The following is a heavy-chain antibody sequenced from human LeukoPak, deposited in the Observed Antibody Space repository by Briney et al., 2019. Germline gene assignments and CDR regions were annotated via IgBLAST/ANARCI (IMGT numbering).Heavy chain of an antibody. CDR2: ISSSSSYI. CDR3: ARDQVRRPITVAGIINSFDY. J-gene: IGHJ4*02. V-gene: IGHV3-21*01. D-gene: IGHD6-19*01. CDR1: GFTFSSYS. Sequence: GGSLRLSYAVSGFTFSSYSMNWVRQAPGKGLEWVSSISSSSSYIYYADSVKGRFTISRDNAKNSLYLQMNSLRAEDTAVYYCARDQVRRPITVAGIINSFDYWGQGTLVTVSS.